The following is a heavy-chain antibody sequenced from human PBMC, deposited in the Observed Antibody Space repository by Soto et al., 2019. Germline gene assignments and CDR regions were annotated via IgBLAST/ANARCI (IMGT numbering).Heavy chain of an antibody. CDR1: GFTFSSYG. Sequence: GGSLRLSCAASGFTFSSYGMHWVRQAPGKGLEWVAVIWYDGSNKYYADSVKGRFTISRDNSKNTLYLQMNSLRAEDTAVYYCVVGHNGMGPDYWGQGTLVTVSS. CDR2: IWYDGSNK. J-gene: IGHJ4*02. V-gene: IGHV3-33*01. CDR3: VVGHNGMGPDY. D-gene: IGHD2-2*01.